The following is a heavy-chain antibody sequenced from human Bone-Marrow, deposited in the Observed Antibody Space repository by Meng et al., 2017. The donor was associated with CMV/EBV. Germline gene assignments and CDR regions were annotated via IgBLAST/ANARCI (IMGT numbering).Heavy chain of an antibody. J-gene: IGHJ5*02. Sequence: GGSLRLSCAASGFTFSSYEMNWVRQAPGKGLEWVSYISSSGSTIYYADSVKGRFTISRDNAKHSLVLQMHSLTAKDMAFYYCTKGQTGDHRDNWFDPWGEGTLVAVSS. CDR3: TKGQTGDHRDNWFDP. CDR1: GFTFSSYE. CDR2: ISSSGSTI. D-gene: IGHD1-14*01. V-gene: IGHV3-48*03.